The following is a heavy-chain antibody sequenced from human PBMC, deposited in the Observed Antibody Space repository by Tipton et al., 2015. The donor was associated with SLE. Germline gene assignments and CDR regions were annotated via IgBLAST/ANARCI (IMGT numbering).Heavy chain of an antibody. V-gene: IGHV1-18*01. J-gene: IGHJ4*02. CDR2: VSAYNGNT. CDR1: GYTFINYG. D-gene: IGHD4-17*01. CDR3: ARDDYGDPLEY. Sequence: QLVQSGAEVQKPGASVKVACKASGYTFINYGISWVRQAPGQGPEWMGWVSAYNGNTYHAQKFQGRVTMTTVTSTSTAYLELRSLTSDDTAMYYCARDDYGDPLEYWGQGTLVTVSS.